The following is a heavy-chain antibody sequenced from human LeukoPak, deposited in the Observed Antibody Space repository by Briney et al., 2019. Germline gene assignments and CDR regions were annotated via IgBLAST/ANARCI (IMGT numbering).Heavy chain of an antibody. D-gene: IGHD3-22*01. J-gene: IGHJ6*02. CDR2: ISWNSRSI. V-gene: IGHV3-9*01. Sequence: GGSLRLSCAASGFTFDDYSMHWVRQAPGKGLEGVAGISWNSRSIGYAGSVKGRFTISRDNAKNSLYLQMVSLRTEDTALYYCTKDLASQWFTDIRHYGMDVWGQGTTVAV. CDR3: TKDLASQWFTDIRHYGMDV. CDR1: GFTFDDYS.